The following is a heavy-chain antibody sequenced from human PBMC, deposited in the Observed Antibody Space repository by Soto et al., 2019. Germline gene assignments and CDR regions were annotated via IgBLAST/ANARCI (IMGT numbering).Heavy chain of an antibody. Sequence: GGSLRLSCAASGFTFNIYWMHWVRQAPGKGLVWVSRINSDASSTNYADSVKGRFTISRDNAKNTLYLQMNSLRVEDTAVYYCAKDTRKGTSHSDSWGLGTLVTVSS. CDR3: AKDTRKGTSHSDS. CDR2: INSDASST. D-gene: IGHD2-2*01. V-gene: IGHV3-74*01. CDR1: GFTFNIYW. J-gene: IGHJ4*02.